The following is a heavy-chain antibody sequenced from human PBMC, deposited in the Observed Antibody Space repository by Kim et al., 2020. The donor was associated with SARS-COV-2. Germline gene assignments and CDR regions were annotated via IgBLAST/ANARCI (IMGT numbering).Heavy chain of an antibody. V-gene: IGHV3-21*01. Sequence: GGSLRLSCAASGFTFSSYSMNWVRQAPGKGLEWVSSISSSSYIYYADSVKGRFTISRDNAKNSLYLQMNSLRAEDTAVYYCARGPSFLEWLSGNWFDPWGQGTLVTVSS. D-gene: IGHD3-3*01. CDR3: ARGPSFLEWLSGNWFDP. CDR1: GFTFSSYS. CDR2: ISSSSYI. J-gene: IGHJ5*02.